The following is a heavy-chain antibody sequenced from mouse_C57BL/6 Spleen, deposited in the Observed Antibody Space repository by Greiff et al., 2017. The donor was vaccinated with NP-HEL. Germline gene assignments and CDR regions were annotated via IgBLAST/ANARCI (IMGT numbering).Heavy chain of an antibody. CDR2: IRNKANGYTT. Sequence: EVMLVESGGGLVQPGGSLSLSCAASGFTFTDYYMSWVRQPPGKALEWWGFIRNKANGYTTESSASVKGRFTISRDKSQSIIYLQMNARGAEDSATYCWARELRTHCFDYWGQGTTLTVSS. CDR1: GFTFTDYY. V-gene: IGHV7-3*01. CDR3: ARELRTHCFDY. D-gene: IGHD4-1*01. J-gene: IGHJ2*01.